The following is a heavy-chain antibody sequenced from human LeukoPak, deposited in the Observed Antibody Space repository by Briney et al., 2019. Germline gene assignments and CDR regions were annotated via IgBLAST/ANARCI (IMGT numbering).Heavy chain of an antibody. CDR3: TSTMIVVALDN. J-gene: IGHJ4*02. CDR1: GFTFINAW. Sequence: TGGSLRLSCAASGFTFINAWMTWVRQAPGKGREWVARIKSKTAGGQTDYAAPVKGRFTISRDDSKNTLYLQMNRLTTEDTAVYYCTSTMIVVALDNWGQGTLVTVSS. V-gene: IGHV3-15*01. CDR2: IKSKTAGGQT. D-gene: IGHD3-22*01.